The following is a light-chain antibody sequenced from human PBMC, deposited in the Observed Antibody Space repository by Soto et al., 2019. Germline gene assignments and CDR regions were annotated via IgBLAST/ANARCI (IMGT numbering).Light chain of an antibody. V-gene: IGLV2-14*01. CDR3: SSYTSTNHVV. J-gene: IGLJ2*01. CDR1: SSDVGGYNY. Sequence: QYVQTQRASVSGSPGQSINISCPGPSSDVGGYNYVSWYQQHPGKAPKLVIYEVTKRLSGVSNRFSGSKSGNTASLTISGLQAEDETDYYCSSYTSTNHVVFGGGTQLTVL. CDR2: EVT.